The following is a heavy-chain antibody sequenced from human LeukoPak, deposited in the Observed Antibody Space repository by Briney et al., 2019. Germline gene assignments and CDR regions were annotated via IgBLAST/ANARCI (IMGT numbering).Heavy chain of an antibody. CDR3: AREGVYSSSSYFDY. CDR1: GGSISSYY. D-gene: IGHD6-6*01. CDR2: IYHSGST. Sequence: SETLSLTCTVSGGSISSYYWTWIRQPPGKGLEWVGFIYHSGSTDYNPSLKSRVTMSLDTPKNQFPLKLSSVTAADTAVYYCAREGVYSSSSYFDYWGQGTLVTVSS. V-gene: IGHV4-59*01. J-gene: IGHJ4*02.